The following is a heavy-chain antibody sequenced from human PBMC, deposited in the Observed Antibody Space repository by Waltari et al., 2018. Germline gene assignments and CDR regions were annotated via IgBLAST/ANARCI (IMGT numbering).Heavy chain of an antibody. V-gene: IGHV3-9*01. CDR1: GFTFDDYA. D-gene: IGHD3-10*01. J-gene: IGHJ6*02. CDR2: ISWNRVSL. CDR3: AKDMSTRGWSGYYYYDYGMDV. Sequence: EVQLVESGGGLVQPGRSLRLSCAASGFTFDDYAMHWVRQAPGKGLAWVSGISWNRVSLGYADCVKARCNISRDNAKNSLYRQMNSRRAEDTALYYCAKDMSTRGWSGYYYYDYGMDVWGQGTTVTVSS.